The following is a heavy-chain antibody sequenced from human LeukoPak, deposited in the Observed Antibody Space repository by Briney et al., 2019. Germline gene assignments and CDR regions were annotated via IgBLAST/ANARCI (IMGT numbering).Heavy chain of an antibody. CDR1: GYSFTSFW. Sequence: GESLKISCKGSGYSFTSFWIAWVRQMSGKGLEWMGIIYPGDSDTRYSPSFQGQVTISVDKSITTAYLQWSSLKASDTAFYYCARQIQLTSNVDYWGQGTLVTVSS. V-gene: IGHV5-51*01. CDR3: ARQIQLTSNVDY. CDR2: IYPGDSDT. D-gene: IGHD5-18*01. J-gene: IGHJ4*02.